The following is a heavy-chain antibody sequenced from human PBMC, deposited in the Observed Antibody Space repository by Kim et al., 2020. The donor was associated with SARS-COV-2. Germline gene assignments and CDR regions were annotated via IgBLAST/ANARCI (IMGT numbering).Heavy chain of an antibody. D-gene: IGHD3-10*01. V-gene: IGHV1-46*01. CDR3: ARDRGFGY. J-gene: IGHJ4*02. CDR2: GGST. Sequence: GGSTGHEPKFQGRVTMTRDTSTSTVYMELTSLRSEDTAVYYCARDRGFGYWGQGTLVTVSS.